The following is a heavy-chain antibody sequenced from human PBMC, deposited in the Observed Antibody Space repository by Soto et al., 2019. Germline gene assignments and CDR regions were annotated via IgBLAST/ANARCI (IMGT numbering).Heavy chain of an antibody. CDR2: IYSGGST. Sequence: EVQLVETGGGLIQPGGSLRLSCAASGFTVSSNYMSWVRQAPGKGLEWVAVIYSGGSTYYADSVKGRFTISRDNSKNTLYLQMNSLRAEDTAVYYCAREAREDYYYGMDVWGQGTTVTVSS. D-gene: IGHD1-26*01. CDR3: AREAREDYYYGMDV. V-gene: IGHV3-53*02. CDR1: GFTVSSNY. J-gene: IGHJ6*02.